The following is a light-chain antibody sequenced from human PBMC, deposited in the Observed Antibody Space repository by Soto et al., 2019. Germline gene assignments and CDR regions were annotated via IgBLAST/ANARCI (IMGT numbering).Light chain of an antibody. CDR3: QQYDRFPYT. CDR1: QSISNW. Sequence: DIKMTQSPSTLSASVGDTVTITSRASQSISNWLAWYQQKPGQAPKLLIHKASTLESGVPSRFSGSGSGTEFTLTISSLQPDDFATFYCQQYDRFPYTFGQGTKLEIK. V-gene: IGKV1-5*03. J-gene: IGKJ2*01. CDR2: KAS.